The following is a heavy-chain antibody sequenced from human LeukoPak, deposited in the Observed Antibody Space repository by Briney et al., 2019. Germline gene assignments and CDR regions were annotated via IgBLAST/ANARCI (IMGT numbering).Heavy chain of an antibody. CDR2: IYYTGT. D-gene: IGHD7-27*01. Sequence: SETLSLTCTVSGGSVTDYYWSWIRQSPGKGLEWIGYIYYTGTSYNPYLKSRVTISADTSKNQFSLKLISVTAADTAVYYCASRKLGNDYWGQGTLVTVSS. CDR3: ASRKLGNDY. V-gene: IGHV4-59*02. J-gene: IGHJ4*02. CDR1: GGSVTDYY.